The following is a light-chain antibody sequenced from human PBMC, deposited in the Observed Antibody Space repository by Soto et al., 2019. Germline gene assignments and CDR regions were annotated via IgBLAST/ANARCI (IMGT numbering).Light chain of an antibody. CDR1: QSVSSSY. CDR2: GAS. V-gene: IGKV3-20*01. CDR3: HQYDSSPLT. Sequence: EIVLTQSPGTLSLSPGERATLSCRASQSVSSSYLAWYQQKPGQAPRLLIYGASSRATGIPDRFSGSGSGTDFTLTISRLEPEDFAVYYCHQYDSSPLTLGGGTTVEIK. J-gene: IGKJ4*01.